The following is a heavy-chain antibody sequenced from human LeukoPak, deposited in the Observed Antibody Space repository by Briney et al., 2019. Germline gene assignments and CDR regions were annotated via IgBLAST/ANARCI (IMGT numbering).Heavy chain of an antibody. CDR3: ARSDYHYYYMDV. CDR2: INSDGSST. Sequence: PGGSLRLSCAASGFTFSSYWMHWVRQAPGKGLVWVSRINSDGSSTSYADSVKGRFTISRDNAKNTLYLQMNSLRAEDTAVYYCARSDYHYYYMDVWGKGTTVTVSS. J-gene: IGHJ6*03. CDR1: GFTFSSYW. V-gene: IGHV3-74*01.